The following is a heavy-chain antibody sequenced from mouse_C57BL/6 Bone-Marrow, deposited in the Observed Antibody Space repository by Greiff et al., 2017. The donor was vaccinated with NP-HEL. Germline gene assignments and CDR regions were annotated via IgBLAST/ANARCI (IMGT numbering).Heavy chain of an antibody. D-gene: IGHD1-1*01. J-gene: IGHJ2*01. Sequence: QVQLQQPGAELVMPGASVKLSCKASGYTFTSYWMHWVKQRPGQGLEWIGEIDPSDSYTNYNQKFKGKSTLTVDKSSSTAYMQLSSLTSEDSAVYYCARWGYYGGYWGQGTTLTVSS. V-gene: IGHV1-69*01. CDR3: ARWGYYGGY. CDR2: IDPSDSYT. CDR1: GYTFTSYW.